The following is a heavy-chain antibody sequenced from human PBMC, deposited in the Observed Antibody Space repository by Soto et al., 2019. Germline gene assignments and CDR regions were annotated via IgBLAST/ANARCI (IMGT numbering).Heavy chain of an antibody. V-gene: IGHV1-69*12. Sequence: QVQLVQSGAEVKKPGSSVKVSCKASGDTFNNYAISWVRQAPGQGLEWMGGIIPIFDTANYAQKFQGRVTITADESTNTAYMELSSLRSEETAVYYCARAKDSSMVGGNWFDPWGQGTLVTVSS. D-gene: IGHD5-18*01. CDR2: IIPIFDTA. J-gene: IGHJ5*02. CDR3: ARAKDSSMVGGNWFDP. CDR1: GDTFNNYA.